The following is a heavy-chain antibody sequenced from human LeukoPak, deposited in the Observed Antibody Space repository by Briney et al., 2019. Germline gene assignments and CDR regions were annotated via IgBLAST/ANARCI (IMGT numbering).Heavy chain of an antibody. CDR1: GFTFDDYG. Sequence: GGSLRLSCAASGFTFDDYGMSWVRQAPGKGLEWVSGINWNGGSTGYADSVKGRFTISRDNAKNSLYLQTNSLRAEDTALYYCARVGSIAVAGYIDYWGQGTLVTVSS. CDR3: ARVGSIAVAGYIDY. CDR2: INWNGGST. D-gene: IGHD6-19*01. J-gene: IGHJ4*02. V-gene: IGHV3-20*04.